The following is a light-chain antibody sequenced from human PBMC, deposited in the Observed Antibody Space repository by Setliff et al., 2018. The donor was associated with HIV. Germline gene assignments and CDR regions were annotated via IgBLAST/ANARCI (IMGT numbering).Light chain of an antibody. CDR2: EVT. Sequence: QSVLTQPPSVSGSPGQSVTISCTGTSSDVGRYNRVSWYQQPPGTAPKLMIYEVTNRPSGVPDRFSGSKSGSTASLTISGLQAEDEGDYYCSSYAITNTLLFGTGTKVTVL. CDR3: SSYAITNTLL. J-gene: IGLJ1*01. V-gene: IGLV2-18*02. CDR1: SSDVGRYNR.